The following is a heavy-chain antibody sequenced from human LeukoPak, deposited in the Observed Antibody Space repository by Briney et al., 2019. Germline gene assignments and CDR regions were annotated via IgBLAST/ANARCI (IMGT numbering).Heavy chain of an antibody. CDR3: ASPLHYYGMDV. Sequence: GASVTVSCTASGYTFTFYYMHWVRQAPGQGLEWMGWINPNSGGTNYAQKFQGRVTMARDTSISTAYMELSRLRSDDTAVYYCASPLHYYGMDVWGQGTTVTVSS. CDR1: GYTFTFYY. J-gene: IGHJ6*02. CDR2: INPNSGGT. V-gene: IGHV1-2*02.